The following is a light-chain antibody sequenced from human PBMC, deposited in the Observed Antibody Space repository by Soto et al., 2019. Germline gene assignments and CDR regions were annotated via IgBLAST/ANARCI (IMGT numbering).Light chain of an antibody. V-gene: IGLV2-8*01. J-gene: IGLJ2*01. CDR3: QSYDSSLSGRVV. CDR2: EVS. Sequence: QSALTQPPSASGSPGQSVTISCTGTSSDVGGYNFVSWYQQHPGKAPKVLIYEVSQRPSGVPDRFSGSKSDTSASLAITGLQAEDEADYYCQSYDSSLSGRVVFGGGTKLTVL. CDR1: SSDVGGYNF.